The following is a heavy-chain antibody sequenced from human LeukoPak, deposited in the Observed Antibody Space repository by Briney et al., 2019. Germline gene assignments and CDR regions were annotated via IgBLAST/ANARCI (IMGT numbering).Heavy chain of an antibody. Sequence: GESLKISCKGSGYGFTSYWIGWVRQMPGKGLEWMGIIYPGDSDTRYSPSFQGQVTISADKSISTAYLQWSSLKASDTAMYYCATQKWQLVRYYYYYYMDVWGKGTTVTVSS. V-gene: IGHV5-51*01. J-gene: IGHJ6*03. CDR1: GYGFTSYW. CDR3: ATQKWQLVRYYYYYYMDV. CDR2: IYPGDSDT. D-gene: IGHD6-13*01.